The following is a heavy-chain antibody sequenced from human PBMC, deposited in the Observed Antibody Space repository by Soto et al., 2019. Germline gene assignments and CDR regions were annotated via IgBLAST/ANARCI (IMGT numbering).Heavy chain of an antibody. CDR1: GGSISSGGFY. V-gene: IGHV4-31*03. Sequence: KTSETLSLTCTVSGGSISSGGFYLSWIRQHPGRGLEWIGYIYYSGSTYYNPSLKSRVSISVDTSKNRFSLKLSSVTAADTAVYYCARARYGDSMFFDYWGRGTLVTVSS. J-gene: IGHJ4*02. CDR2: IYYSGST. D-gene: IGHD4-17*01. CDR3: ARARYGDSMFFDY.